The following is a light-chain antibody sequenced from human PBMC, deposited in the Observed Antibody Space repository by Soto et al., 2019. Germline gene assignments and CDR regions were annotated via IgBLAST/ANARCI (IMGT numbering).Light chain of an antibody. J-gene: IGKJ1*01. CDR1: QSISSY. CDR3: QQSYSTAWT. CDR2: TAS. V-gene: IGKV1-39*01. Sequence: DLQMTQSPSSLSASVGDRVTITCRASQSISSYLNWYQQKPGKAPKLLIYTASSLQSGVPSRFSGSGSGTDFTLPIRSLQPEEFATYYCQQSYSTAWTFGQGTKVEIK.